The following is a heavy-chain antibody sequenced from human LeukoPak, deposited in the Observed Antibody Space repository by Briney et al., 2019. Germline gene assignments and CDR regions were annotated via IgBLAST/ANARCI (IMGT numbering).Heavy chain of an antibody. CDR1: GGSISSSSYY. CDR2: IYYSGST. V-gene: IGHV4-39*07. D-gene: IGHD6-13*01. J-gene: IGHJ4*02. Sequence: SETLSLTCTVSGGSISSSSYYWGWIRQPPGKGLDWIGSIYYSGSTYYNPSLKSRVTISVDTSKNQFSLKLSSVTVADTAVYYCAREEPLATAAGSIAYWGQGTLVTVSS. CDR3: AREEPLATAAGSIAY.